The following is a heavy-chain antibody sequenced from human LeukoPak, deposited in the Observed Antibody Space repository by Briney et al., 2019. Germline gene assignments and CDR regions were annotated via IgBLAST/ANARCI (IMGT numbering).Heavy chain of an antibody. CDR1: GFTFSSYA. V-gene: IGHV3-23*01. CDR3: AKDLSTTAVAGHFYYYYGMDV. Sequence: GGSLRLSCAASGFTFSSYAMSWVRQAPGKGLEWVSAISGSGGSTYYADSVKGRFTISRDNSKNTLYLQMNSLRAEDTAVYYCAKDLSTTAVAGHFYYYYGMDVWGQGTMVTVSS. CDR2: ISGSGGST. J-gene: IGHJ6*02. D-gene: IGHD6-19*01.